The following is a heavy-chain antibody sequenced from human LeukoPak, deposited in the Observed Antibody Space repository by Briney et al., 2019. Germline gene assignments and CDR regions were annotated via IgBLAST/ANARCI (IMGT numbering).Heavy chain of an antibody. Sequence: PSETLSLTCTVSGGSISSYYWSWIRQPPGKGLEWIGYIYYSGSTNYNPSLKSRVTISVDTSKNQFPLKLSSVTAADTAVYYCARGIAAAGSDYYYYYMDVWGKGTTVTVSS. CDR2: IYYSGST. D-gene: IGHD6-13*01. CDR3: ARGIAAAGSDYYYYYMDV. J-gene: IGHJ6*03. V-gene: IGHV4-59*01. CDR1: GGSISSYY.